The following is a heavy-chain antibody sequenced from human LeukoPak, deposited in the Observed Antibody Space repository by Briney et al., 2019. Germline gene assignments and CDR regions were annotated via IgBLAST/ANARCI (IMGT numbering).Heavy chain of an antibody. Sequence: GGSLRLSCAASGFTIGTYGMSWVRQAPGKGLEWVSTITGRDMSTYYADSVKGRFTISRDNSKNTLYLQMNSLRAEDTAVYYCARGQGVDAFDIWGQGTMVTVSS. V-gene: IGHV3-23*01. J-gene: IGHJ3*02. CDR1: GFTIGTYG. D-gene: IGHD3-10*01. CDR3: ARGQGVDAFDI. CDR2: ITGRDMST.